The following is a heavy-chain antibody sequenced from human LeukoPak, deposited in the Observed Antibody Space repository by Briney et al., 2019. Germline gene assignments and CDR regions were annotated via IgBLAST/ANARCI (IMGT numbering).Heavy chain of an antibody. J-gene: IGHJ6*02. V-gene: IGHV1-58*02. Sequence: SVKVSCKASGFTFTSSAMQWVRQARGQRLEWIGWIVVGSGNTNYAQKFQERVTITRDMSTSTAYMELSSLRSEDTAVYYCAADSGYYGSGSQSGYYYYYGMDVWGQGTTATVSS. CDR1: GFTFTSSA. CDR3: AADSGYYGSGSQSGYYYYYGMDV. D-gene: IGHD3-10*01. CDR2: IVVGSGNT.